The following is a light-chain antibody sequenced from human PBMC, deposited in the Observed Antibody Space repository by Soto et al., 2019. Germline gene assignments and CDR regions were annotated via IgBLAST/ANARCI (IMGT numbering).Light chain of an antibody. Sequence: QSVLTQPPSASGTPGQRITISCSGSPSNIGSKSVDWCQQFPGTAPKLLIYENQQRPSGVPDRFSGSKSGTAASLAISGLRSEDEADYYCAAWDDGLSGYYVFGTGTKVTVL. J-gene: IGLJ1*01. CDR2: ENQ. CDR1: PSNIGSKS. V-gene: IGLV1-47*01. CDR3: AAWDDGLSGYYV.